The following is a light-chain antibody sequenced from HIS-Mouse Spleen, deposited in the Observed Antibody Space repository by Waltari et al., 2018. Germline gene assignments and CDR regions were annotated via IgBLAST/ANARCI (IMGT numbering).Light chain of an antibody. CDR1: NIGSKS. Sequence: SYVLTQPPSVSVAPGKTARITCGGTNIGSKSVHWYQQTPGQAPVLVGYDDSDRPSGIPERFSGSNSGNTATLTISRVEAGDEADYYCQVWDSSSDHVVFGGGTKLTVL. CDR2: DDS. J-gene: IGLJ2*01. CDR3: QVWDSSSDHVV. V-gene: IGLV3-21*03.